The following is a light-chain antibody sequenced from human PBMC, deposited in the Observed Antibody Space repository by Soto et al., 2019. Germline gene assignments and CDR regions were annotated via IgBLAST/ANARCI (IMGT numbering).Light chain of an antibody. Sequence: EIVMTQSPATLSVSPGEGATLSCKASQSVSSKLAWYQQKPGQAPRVLIYGAFTRATGIPARFSGSGSGTEFSITISSLQSEDFAVYYCMQYNDWPFTFGHGTKLEIK. CDR1: QSVSSK. J-gene: IGKJ2*01. V-gene: IGKV3-15*01. CDR3: MQYNDWPFT. CDR2: GAF.